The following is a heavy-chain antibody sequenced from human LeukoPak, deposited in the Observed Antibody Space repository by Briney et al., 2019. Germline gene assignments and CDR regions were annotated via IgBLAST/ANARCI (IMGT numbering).Heavy chain of an antibody. CDR3: TTGASYYDILTGYPDY. J-gene: IGHJ4*02. D-gene: IGHD3-9*01. CDR1: GFTFSNAW. Sequence: GGFLRLSCAASGFTFSNAWMSWVRQAPGKGLEWVGRIKSKTDGGTTDYAAPVKGRFTISRDDSKNTLYLQMNSLKTEDTAVYYCTTGASYYDILTGYPDYWGQGTLVTVSS. CDR2: IKSKTDGGTT. V-gene: IGHV3-15*01.